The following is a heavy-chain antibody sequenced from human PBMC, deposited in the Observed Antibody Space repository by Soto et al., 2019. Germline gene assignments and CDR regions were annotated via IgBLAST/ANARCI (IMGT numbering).Heavy chain of an antibody. V-gene: IGHV3-21*06. CDR3: AKDLGTRYDFWSGCFDY. J-gene: IGHJ4*02. CDR2: ISSTTHYI. D-gene: IGHD3-3*01. CDR1: GFTFSSYA. Sequence: PGGSLRLSCAASGFTFSSYAMSWVRQAPGKGLEWVSSISSTTHYIYYADSMRGRFTISRDNAKNAVYLEMNSLRAEDTAVYYCAKDLGTRYDFWSGCFDYSGQGTMPTVSS.